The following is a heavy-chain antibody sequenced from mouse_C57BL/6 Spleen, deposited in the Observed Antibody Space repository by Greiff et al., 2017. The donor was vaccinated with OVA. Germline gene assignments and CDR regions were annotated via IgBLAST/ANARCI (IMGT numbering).Heavy chain of an antibody. CDR1: GYSFTGYY. V-gene: IGHV1-42*01. CDR3: ARHYGDY. Sequence: EVQLVESGPELVKPGASVKISCKASGYSFTGYYMNWVKQSPEKSLEWIGEINPSTGGTTYNQKFKAKATLTVDKSSSTAYMQLKSLTSEDSAVYYCARHYGDYWGQGTTRTVSS. J-gene: IGHJ2*01. CDR2: INPSTGGT.